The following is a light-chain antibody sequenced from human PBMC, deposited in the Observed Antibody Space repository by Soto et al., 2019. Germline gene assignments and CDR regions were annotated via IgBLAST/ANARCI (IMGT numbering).Light chain of an antibody. CDR3: QQSDTTPYT. CDR1: QTIGTF. V-gene: IGKV1-39*01. Sequence: DIQMTQSPSSLSASVGDRVTIACRASQTIGTFLNWYQQEPGKAPNVLIYDTSSLQYGVPSRFTGSGSGTDFTLTISSLQPEDFATYFCQQSDTTPYTFGQGTILEI. J-gene: IGKJ2*01. CDR2: DTS.